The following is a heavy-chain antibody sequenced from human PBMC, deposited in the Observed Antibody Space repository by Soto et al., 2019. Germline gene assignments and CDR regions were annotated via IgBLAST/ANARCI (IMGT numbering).Heavy chain of an antibody. CDR3: ARDGGYCSGGSCYPADI. V-gene: IGHV1-2*04. D-gene: IGHD2-15*01. CDR1: GYTLTGYY. J-gene: IGHJ3*02. Sequence: ASVKVSCEASGYTLTGYYMHWVRQAPGQGLEWMGWINPNSGGTNYAQKFQGWVTMTRDTSISTAYMELSRLRSDDTAVYYCARDGGYCSGGSCYPADIWGQGTMVTVSS. CDR2: INPNSGGT.